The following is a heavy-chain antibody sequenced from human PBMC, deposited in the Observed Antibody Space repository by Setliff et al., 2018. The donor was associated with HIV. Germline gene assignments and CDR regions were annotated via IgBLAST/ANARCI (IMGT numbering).Heavy chain of an antibody. CDR2: IYSNGNT. CDR3: ARPLTTSYNFWGDAFAI. D-gene: IGHD3-3*01. Sequence: PSETLSLTCSVSGGPMSSHYWSWIRQSPGKGLEWIGSIYSNGNTNYHPSVKSRVTISIDTSKKQFTLRLTSVTAADTAVYYCARPLTTSYNFWGDAFAIWGQGTMVTVSS. J-gene: IGHJ3*02. CDR1: GGPMSSHY. V-gene: IGHV4-59*11.